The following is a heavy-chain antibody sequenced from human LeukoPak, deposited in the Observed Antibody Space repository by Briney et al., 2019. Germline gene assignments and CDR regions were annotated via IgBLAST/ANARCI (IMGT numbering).Heavy chain of an antibody. CDR3: AKDRARIAAAGLDAFDI. D-gene: IGHD6-13*01. Sequence: GGSVTLSCAASGFTFRNYGMHWLRQAPAKGLEGVAFIRYYRSNKYDADSVKGRFTIPRDNSKNTLYLQMNSLRAEDTAVYYCAKDRARIAAAGLDAFDIWGQGTMVTVSS. V-gene: IGHV3-30*02. CDR2: IRYYRSNK. J-gene: IGHJ3*02. CDR1: GFTFRNYG.